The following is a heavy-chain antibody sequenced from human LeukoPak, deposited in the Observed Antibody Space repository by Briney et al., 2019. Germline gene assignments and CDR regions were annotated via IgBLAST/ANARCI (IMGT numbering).Heavy chain of an antibody. D-gene: IGHD6-19*01. CDR2: ISGSGGST. Sequence: GGSLRLSCAASGFTFSSYAMSWVRQAPGEGLEWVSAISGSGGSTYYADSVKGRFTISRDNSKNTLYLQMNSLRAEDTAVCYCAKNLSGWKREGGLDYWGQGTLVTVSS. CDR1: GFTFSSYA. J-gene: IGHJ4*02. V-gene: IGHV3-23*01. CDR3: AKNLSGWKREGGLDY.